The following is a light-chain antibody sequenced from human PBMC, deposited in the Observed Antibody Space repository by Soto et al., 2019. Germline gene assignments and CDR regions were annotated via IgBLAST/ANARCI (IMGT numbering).Light chain of an antibody. Sequence: EIVLTQSPGTLSLSPGERATLSCRASQSVSSSYLAWYQQKPGQAPRLLIYGASSRATGIPDRFSGSGSGTVFTLTIIRLEHEDFAVYYCQQYGSSPYTFGQGTKLEIK. CDR2: GAS. CDR3: QQYGSSPYT. CDR1: QSVSSSY. J-gene: IGKJ2*01. V-gene: IGKV3-20*01.